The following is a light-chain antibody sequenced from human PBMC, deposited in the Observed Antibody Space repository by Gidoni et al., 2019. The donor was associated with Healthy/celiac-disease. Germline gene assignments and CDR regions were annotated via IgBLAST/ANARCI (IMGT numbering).Light chain of an antibody. CDR2: EVS. CDR3: SSYTSSSTLSVV. Sequence: QSALTPPASVSGSPGQSITISCTGTSSDVGGYNSVSCDQQHPGKAPQLMIYEVSNRPSEVPNRFSGSKSGNTASLTISGLQAEDEADYYCSSYTSSSTLSVVFGGGTQLTVL. J-gene: IGLJ2*01. CDR1: SSDVGGYNS. V-gene: IGLV2-14*01.